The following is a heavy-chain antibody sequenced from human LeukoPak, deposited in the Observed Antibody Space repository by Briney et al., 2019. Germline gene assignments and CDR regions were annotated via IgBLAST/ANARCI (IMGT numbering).Heavy chain of an antibody. J-gene: IGHJ3*02. CDR2: VSGSGGSA. V-gene: IGHV3-23*01. CDR1: GFTVSGNY. Sequence: GGSLRLSCAASGFTVSGNYMSWVRQAPGKGLEWVSGVSGSGGSAYYADSLKGRFTISRDNSKNTLYLQMNSLRAEDTAVYYCAKERVRCSSTSCYPDAFDIWGQGTMVTVSS. D-gene: IGHD2-2*01. CDR3: AKERVRCSSTSCYPDAFDI.